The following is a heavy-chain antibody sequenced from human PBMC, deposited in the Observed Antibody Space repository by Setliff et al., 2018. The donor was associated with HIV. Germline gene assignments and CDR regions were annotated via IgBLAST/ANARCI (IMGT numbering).Heavy chain of an antibody. CDR2: ISVYNGNT. D-gene: IGHD2-15*01. J-gene: IGHJ4*02. V-gene: IGHV1-18*01. CDR1: GYTFTSYG. CDR3: ARVYCSGGSCFTFDY. Sequence: ASVKVSCNASGYTFTSYGVTWVRQAPGQGLEWMGWISVYNGNTNYAQKLQGRVTMTTDTSTSTAYMELRSLRSDDTAVYYCARVYCSGGSCFTFDYWGQGTLVTVSS.